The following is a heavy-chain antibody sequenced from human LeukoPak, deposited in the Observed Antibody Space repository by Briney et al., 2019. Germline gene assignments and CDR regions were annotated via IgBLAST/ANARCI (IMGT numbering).Heavy chain of an antibody. V-gene: IGHV3-33*01. CDR2: IWFDGSKT. Sequence: GGSLRLSCTVSGFTFSNYGMHWVRQAPGKGLEWVAVIWFDGSKTDYADSVQGRFTISRDNSKNTLYLQMNSLRVEDTALYYCARDRSYGIWGAPGYAFDVWGQGTLGIVSS. CDR3: ARDRSYGIWGAPGYAFDV. CDR1: GFTFSNYG. J-gene: IGHJ3*01. D-gene: IGHD1-26*01.